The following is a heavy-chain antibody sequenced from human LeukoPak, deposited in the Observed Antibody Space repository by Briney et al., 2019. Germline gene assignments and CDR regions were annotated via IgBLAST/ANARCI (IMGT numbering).Heavy chain of an antibody. J-gene: IGHJ4*02. CDR2: MNPSSGNT. D-gene: IGHD3-10*01. CDR3: ARGITMVRGVIPRLGY. V-gene: IGHV1-8*01. CDR1: GYTFTSYG. Sequence: ASVKVSCKASGYTFTSYGINWVRQATGQGLEWMGWMNPSSGNTGYAQKFQGRVTMTRNTSISTAYMELSSLRSEDTAVYYCARGITMVRGVIPRLGYWGQGTLVTVSS.